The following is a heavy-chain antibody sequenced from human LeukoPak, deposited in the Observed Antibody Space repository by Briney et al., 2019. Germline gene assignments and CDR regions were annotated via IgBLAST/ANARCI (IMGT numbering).Heavy chain of an antibody. Sequence: PGGSLRLSCAASGFTFSNAWMSWVRQAPGKGLEWVGRIKSKTDGGTTDYAAPVKGRFTISRDDSKNTLYLQMNSLKTEDTALNYCTTDYYYGSGSAEHWGQGTLVTVSS. CDR3: TTDYYYGSGSAEH. J-gene: IGHJ1*01. D-gene: IGHD3-10*01. V-gene: IGHV3-15*01. CDR2: IKSKTDGGTT. CDR1: GFTFSNAW.